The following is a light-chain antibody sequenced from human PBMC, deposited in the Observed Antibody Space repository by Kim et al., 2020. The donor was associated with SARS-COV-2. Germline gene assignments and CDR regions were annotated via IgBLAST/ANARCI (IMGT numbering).Light chain of an antibody. Sequence: GKPVTISCTRTSCNIADNCVQWYQQRPGSAPTIVIYEDSERPSGVPDRFSGSIDTSSSSASLTISGLKTEDEADYYCQSYDISNVIFGGGTQLTVL. CDR1: SCNIADNC. CDR2: EDS. V-gene: IGLV6-57*03. CDR3: QSYDISNVI. J-gene: IGLJ2*01.